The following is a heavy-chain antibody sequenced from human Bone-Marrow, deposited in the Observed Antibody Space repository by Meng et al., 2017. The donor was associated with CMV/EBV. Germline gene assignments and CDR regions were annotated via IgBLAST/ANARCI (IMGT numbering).Heavy chain of an antibody. V-gene: IGHV1-18*01. CDR1: GYSFTSHG. CDR2: ISAYNGNT. D-gene: IGHD2-2*01. CDR3: ARGDIVVIPAAYDY. J-gene: IGHJ4*02. Sequence: SGYSFTSHGISWVRQAPGQGLEWMGWISAYNGNTNYAQKVQGRVTMTTDTSTSTAYMELRSLRSDDTAVYYCARGDIVVIPAAYDYWGQGTLVTRLL.